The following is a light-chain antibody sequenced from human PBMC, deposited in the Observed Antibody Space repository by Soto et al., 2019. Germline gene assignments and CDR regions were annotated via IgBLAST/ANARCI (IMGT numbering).Light chain of an antibody. CDR3: QQYNSYST. V-gene: IGKV1-5*03. CDR1: LPISNY. CDR2: KAS. Sequence: DIQMTQSPSSLPASVGDRVTITCRASLPISNYLAWYQQKPGKAPKLLIYKASSLESGVPSRFSGSGSGTEFTLTISSLQPDDFATYYCQQYNSYSTFGKGTRLEIK. J-gene: IGKJ5*01.